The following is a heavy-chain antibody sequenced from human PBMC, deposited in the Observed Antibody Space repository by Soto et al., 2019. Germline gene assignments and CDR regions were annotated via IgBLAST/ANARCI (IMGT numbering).Heavy chain of an antibody. D-gene: IGHD5-18*01. CDR3: ARDTGYTFGSLNC. J-gene: IGHJ4*02. CDR1: GYTFTDYA. Sequence: ASVKVSCKASGYTFTDYALHWVRQAPGQRLEWMGWMNAGVGNTLYSQKFQGRITITRDTSASTAYMELNSLKSEDTAIYYCARDTGYTFGSLNCWGPGTLVTVSS. CDR2: MNAGVGNT. V-gene: IGHV1-3*01.